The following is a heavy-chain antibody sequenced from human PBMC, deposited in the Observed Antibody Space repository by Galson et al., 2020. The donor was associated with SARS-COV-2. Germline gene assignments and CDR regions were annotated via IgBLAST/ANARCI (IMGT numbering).Heavy chain of an antibody. J-gene: IGHJ4*02. CDR3: TTFNTLSGDY. Sequence: GESLKISCAASGFTFSNAWMSWVRQAPGKRLEWVGRIKSKTDGGTTDYAAPVKGRFTISRDDSKNTLYLQMNSLKTEDTAVYYCTTFNTLSGDYWGQGTLVTVSS. CDR1: GFTFSNAW. V-gene: IGHV3-15*01. CDR2: IKSKTDGGTT.